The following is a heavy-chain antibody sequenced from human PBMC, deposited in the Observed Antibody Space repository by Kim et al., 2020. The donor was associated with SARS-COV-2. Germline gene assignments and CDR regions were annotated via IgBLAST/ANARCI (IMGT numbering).Heavy chain of an antibody. CDR3: ATAWRGVGTSWIYYF. CDR1: GVSISTYY. J-gene: IGHJ4*01. Sequence: SETLSLTCSVSGVSISTYYWSWIRQSPGKGLEWIGYIFHSGSTNYNPSLTSRVTISLETARNHLSLELTSVTAADTAVYFCATAWRGVGTSWIYYF. D-gene: IGHD6-6*01. V-gene: IGHV4-59*01. CDR2: IFHSGST.